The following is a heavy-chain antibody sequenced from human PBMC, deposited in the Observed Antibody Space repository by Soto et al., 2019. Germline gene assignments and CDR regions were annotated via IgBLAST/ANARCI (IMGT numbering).Heavy chain of an antibody. J-gene: IGHJ4*02. V-gene: IGHV1-18*01. Sequence: GASVKVSCKASGYTFTGYGVSWVRQAPGQGLEWMGWISAYNGNTNYAQKLQGRVTMTTDTSTSTAYMELRSLRSDDTAVYYCARDASTHYDILTGYFDYWGQGTLVTVSS. CDR2: ISAYNGNT. CDR3: ARDASTHYDILTGYFDY. D-gene: IGHD3-9*01. CDR1: GYTFTGYG.